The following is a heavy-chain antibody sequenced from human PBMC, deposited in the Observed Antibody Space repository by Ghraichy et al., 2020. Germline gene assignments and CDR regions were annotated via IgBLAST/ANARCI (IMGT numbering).Heavy chain of an antibody. J-gene: IGHJ6*02. Sequence: GGSLRLSCAASGFTFSSFSMNWVHQAPGKGLEWVSYISRNSSTIYYADSVKGRFTISRDNAKNSLYLQMNSLRDEDTAVFYCAKEGGYCSVGRCLAARMDVWGQGTTVTVSS. CDR2: ISRNSSTI. CDR1: GFTFSSFS. CDR3: AKEGGYCSVGRCLAARMDV. V-gene: IGHV3-48*02. D-gene: IGHD2-15*01.